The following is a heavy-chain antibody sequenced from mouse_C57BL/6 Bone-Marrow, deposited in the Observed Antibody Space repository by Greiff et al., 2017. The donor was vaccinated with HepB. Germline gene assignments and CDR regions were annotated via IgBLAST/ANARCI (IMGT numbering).Heavy chain of an antibody. Sequence: EVQVVESGGDLVKPGGSLKLSCAASGFTFSSYGMSWVRQTPDKRLEWVATISSGGSYTYYPDSVKGRFTISRDNAKNTLYLQMSSLKSEDTAMYYCARQVLPYFDYWGQGTTLTVSS. CDR2: ISSGGSYT. D-gene: IGHD1-1*01. V-gene: IGHV5-6*01. J-gene: IGHJ2*01. CDR3: ARQVLPYFDY. CDR1: GFTFSSYG.